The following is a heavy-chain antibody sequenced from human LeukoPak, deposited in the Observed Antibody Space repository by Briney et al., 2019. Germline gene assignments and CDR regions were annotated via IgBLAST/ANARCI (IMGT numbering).Heavy chain of an antibody. CDR1: GGSFSGYY. V-gene: IGHV4-34*01. J-gene: IGHJ1*01. CDR2: INQSGST. CDR3: ARVVAAPGWFQH. D-gene: IGHD2-15*01. Sequence: ASETLSLTCAVYGGSFSGYYWSWIRQPPGKGLEWVGEINQSGSTNYNPSLKSRVTISLDTSKKQFSLNLSSVTAADTAVYYCARVVAAPGWFQHWGQGTLITVSS.